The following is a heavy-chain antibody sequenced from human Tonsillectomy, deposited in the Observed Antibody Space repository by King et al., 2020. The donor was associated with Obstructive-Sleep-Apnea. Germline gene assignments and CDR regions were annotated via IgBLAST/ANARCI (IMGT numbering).Heavy chain of an antibody. CDR2: IYSRGRT. D-gene: IGHD3-22*01. V-gene: IGHV4-59*08. CDR3: ARHFYDSNGYGWLRYYDL. CDR1: GGSISRYY. J-gene: IGHJ2*01. Sequence: QLQESGPGLVNPSETLSLAGTVSGGSISRYYWSWIRQPPGEGLEWIGYIYSRGRTNYNPSLKIRVTISVDTSKNQFSLKLSSVTAADTAVYYCARHFYDSNGYGWLRYYDLWGRGTLVTVSS.